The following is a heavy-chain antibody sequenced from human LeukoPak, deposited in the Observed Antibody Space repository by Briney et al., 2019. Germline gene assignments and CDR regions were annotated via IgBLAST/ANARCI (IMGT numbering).Heavy chain of an antibody. D-gene: IGHD2-15*01. J-gene: IGHJ3*02. Sequence: PGGSLRLSCAASGFTFSSYATSWVRQAPGKGLEWVSAISGSGGSTYYADSVKGRFTISRDNSKNTLYLQMNSLRAEDTAVYYCAARYCSGGSCLPPDIWGQGTMVTVSS. CDR2: ISGSGGST. CDR3: AARYCSGGSCLPPDI. V-gene: IGHV3-23*01. CDR1: GFTFSSYA.